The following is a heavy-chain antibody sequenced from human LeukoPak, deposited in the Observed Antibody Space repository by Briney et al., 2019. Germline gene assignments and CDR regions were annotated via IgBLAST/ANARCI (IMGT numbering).Heavy chain of an antibody. CDR1: GYTFTSYG. CDR3: ARDGPGYTSSSTDYMDV. V-gene: IGHV1-46*01. D-gene: IGHD6-13*01. CDR2: INPSSGST. Sequence: ASVKVSCKASGYTFTSYGISWVRQAPGQGLEWMGIINPSSGSTRYAQEFQGRVTLTRDTSTSTVYMEVSSLRSEDTAVYYCARDGPGYTSSSTDYMDVWGKGTTVTVSS. J-gene: IGHJ6*03.